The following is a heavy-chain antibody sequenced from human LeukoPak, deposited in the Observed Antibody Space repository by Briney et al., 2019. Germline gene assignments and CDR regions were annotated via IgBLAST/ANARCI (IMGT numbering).Heavy chain of an antibody. J-gene: IGHJ4*02. CDR3: AKDPFFDY. V-gene: IGHV3-23*01. CDR1: GFTFSSYG. Sequence: GGSLRLSCAASGFTFSSYGMSWVRQAPGKGLEWVSAISGSGGSTYYAVSVKGRFTISRDNSKNTLYLQVNSLRAEDTAIYYCAKDPFFDYWGQGTLVTVSS. CDR2: ISGSGGST.